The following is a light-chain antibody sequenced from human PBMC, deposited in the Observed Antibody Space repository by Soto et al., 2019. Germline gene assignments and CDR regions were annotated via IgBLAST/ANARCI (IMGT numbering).Light chain of an antibody. J-gene: IGLJ3*02. Sequence: QSVLTQPASVSGSPGQSITISCSGTSSDVGGYNYVSWYQQHPGKAPKLMIYGVSNRPSGISNRFSGSKSGHTASLTISGLQAEDEADYYCSSYTSSSTLVFGGGTKLTVL. CDR2: GVS. CDR1: SSDVGGYNY. CDR3: SSYTSSSTLV. V-gene: IGLV2-14*01.